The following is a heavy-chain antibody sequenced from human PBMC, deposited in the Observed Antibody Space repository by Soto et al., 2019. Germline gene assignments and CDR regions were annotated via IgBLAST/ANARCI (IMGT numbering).Heavy chain of an antibody. CDR3: AKEQGWLVQTPNWFQA. CDR1: VFTFSSYA. Sequence: GGSLRLSCAASVFTFSSYAMSWVRHSPGKGLEWVSAISGSGGSTYYADSVKGRFTISRDNYKNTLYLQMKSLRAEDTAVYYCAKEQGWLVQTPNWFQAWGQGTLVTGSS. J-gene: IGHJ5*02. V-gene: IGHV3-23*01. CDR2: ISGSGGST. D-gene: IGHD6-19*01.